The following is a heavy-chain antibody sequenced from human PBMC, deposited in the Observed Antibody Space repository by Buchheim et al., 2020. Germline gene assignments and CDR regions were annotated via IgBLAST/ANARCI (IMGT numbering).Heavy chain of an antibody. V-gene: IGHV4-61*01. D-gene: IGHD3-3*01. CDR1: GGSVSSGSYY. CDR3: SRGRLYYDFWSGTFDY. J-gene: IGHJ4*02. CDR2: IYYSGST. Sequence: QVQLQESGPGLVKPSETLSLTCTVSGGSVSSGSYYWSWIRQPPGKGLEWIGYIYYSGSTNYNPSLKSRVTISVATSKNQFSLKLSSVTAADTAVYYCSRGRLYYDFWSGTFDYWGQGTL.